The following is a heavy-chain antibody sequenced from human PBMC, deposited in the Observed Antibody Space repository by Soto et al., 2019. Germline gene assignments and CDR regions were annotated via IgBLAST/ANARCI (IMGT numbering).Heavy chain of an antibody. J-gene: IGHJ4*02. Sequence: GGSLRLSCAASGFTFSSYAMSWVRQAPGKGLDWVSAISGSGGSTFYADSVKGRFTISRDNSKNTLYLQMNSLRAEDTAVYYCASSMGPNYFDSSGYYYPYWGQGTLVTVSS. CDR1: GFTFSSYA. CDR2: ISGSGGST. D-gene: IGHD3-22*01. V-gene: IGHV3-23*01. CDR3: ASSMGPNYFDSSGYYYPY.